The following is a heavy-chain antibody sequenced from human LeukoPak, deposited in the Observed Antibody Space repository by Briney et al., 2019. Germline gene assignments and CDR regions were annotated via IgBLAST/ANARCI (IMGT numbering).Heavy chain of an antibody. CDR1: GGSISSFY. CDR2: LYYSGNT. V-gene: IGHV4-59*08. D-gene: IGHD5-18*01. CDR3: ARHGAAYSFDY. Sequence: PSETLSLTCTVSGGSISSFYWSWIRQPPGKGLEWIGCLYYSGNTNYSPSLKSRVTISVDTSKNQFSLKLTSVTAADTAVYYCARHGAAYSFDYWGQGTLVTVSS. J-gene: IGHJ4*02.